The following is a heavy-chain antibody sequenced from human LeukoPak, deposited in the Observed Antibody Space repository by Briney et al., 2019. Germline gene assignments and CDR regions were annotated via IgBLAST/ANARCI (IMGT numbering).Heavy chain of an antibody. CDR1: GGSFSGYY. V-gene: IGHV4-34*01. J-gene: IGHJ5*02. CDR2: INHSGST. CDR3: ARGNRARIAARLRWFDP. Sequence: SETLSLTCAVYGGSFSGYYWGWIRQPPGKGLEWIGEINHSGSTNYNPSLKSRVTISVDTSKNQFSLKLSSVTAADTAVYYCARGNRARIAARLRWFDPWGQGTLVTVSS. D-gene: IGHD6-6*01.